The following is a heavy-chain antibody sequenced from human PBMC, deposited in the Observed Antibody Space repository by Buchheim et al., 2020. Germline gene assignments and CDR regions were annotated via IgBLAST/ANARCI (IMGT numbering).Heavy chain of an antibody. CDR1: GFTLTGYY. CDR3: ARTSSFDY. Sequence: QVQLVQSGAEVTKPGASVKVSCKASGFTLTGYYMHWVRQAPGQGLEWMGWINPDSGGTNYAQKFQGRVTMTRDTFINTAYMELSSLTSDDSAVYYCARTSSFDYWGQGTL. CDR2: INPDSGGT. J-gene: IGHJ4*02. V-gene: IGHV1-2*02.